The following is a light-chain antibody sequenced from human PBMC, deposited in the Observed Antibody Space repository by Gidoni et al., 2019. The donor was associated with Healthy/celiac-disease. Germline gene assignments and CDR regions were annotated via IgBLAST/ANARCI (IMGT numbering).Light chain of an antibody. Sequence: DIQMTQSPSSLSASVGDRVTITCRASQSISSYLNWYQQKPGKAPKLLIYAASSLQSGVPSRFSGSGSGTDFTLTISSLQPEDFATYYCQQSYSTWFTFXPXTKVDIK. CDR2: AAS. V-gene: IGKV1-39*01. J-gene: IGKJ3*01. CDR1: QSISSY. CDR3: QQSYSTWFT.